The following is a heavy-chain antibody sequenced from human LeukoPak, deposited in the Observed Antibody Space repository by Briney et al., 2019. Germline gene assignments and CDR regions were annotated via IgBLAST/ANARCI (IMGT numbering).Heavy chain of an antibody. V-gene: IGHV3-43*01. CDR1: GLTFDDYP. D-gene: IGHD6-6*01. Sequence: GGSLRLSCAASGLTFDDYPMHWVRQAPGKGLEWVSLISWDGDTTYYADSVKGRFTISRDNSKNSLYLQMNSLRTEDTAFYYCTKDGGYRGSSLTLHFDYWGQGTLVTVSS. CDR2: ISWDGDTT. CDR3: TKDGGYRGSSLTLHFDY. J-gene: IGHJ4*02.